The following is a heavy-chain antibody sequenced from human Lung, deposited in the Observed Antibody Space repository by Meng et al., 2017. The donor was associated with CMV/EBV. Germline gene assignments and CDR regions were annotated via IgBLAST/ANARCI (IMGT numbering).Heavy chain of an antibody. J-gene: IGHJ3*02. D-gene: IGHD6-13*01. Sequence: SXTLSLTCTASGGSISSSSYYWGWIRQPPGKGLEWIGSIYYSGSTYYNPSLKSRVTISVDTSKNQFSLKLSSVTAADTAVYYCARDQVRAAAGIWEPDHAFDIWGQGTXVTVSS. CDR2: IYYSGST. V-gene: IGHV4-39*07. CDR3: ARDQVRAAAGIWEPDHAFDI. CDR1: GGSISSSSYY.